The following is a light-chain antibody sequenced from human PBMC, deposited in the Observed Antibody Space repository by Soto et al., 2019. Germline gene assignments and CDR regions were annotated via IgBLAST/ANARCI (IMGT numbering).Light chain of an antibody. V-gene: IGKV1-5*03. Sequence: DIQMTQSPSTLSASVGDRVTITCRATQSISSSLAWYQQKPGKAPKLLISKASSLETGVPSRFSGSGSGTEFTLTISSLQPDDFATYYCQQYNSYRTFGQGTKVEIK. CDR3: QQYNSYRT. CDR1: QSISSS. CDR2: KAS. J-gene: IGKJ1*01.